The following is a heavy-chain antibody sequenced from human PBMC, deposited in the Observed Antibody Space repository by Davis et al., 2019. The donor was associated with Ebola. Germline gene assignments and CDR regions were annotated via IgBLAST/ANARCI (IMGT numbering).Heavy chain of an antibody. CDR1: GFAFNSNA. CDR2: LSIRGTNE. V-gene: IGHV3-30-3*01. D-gene: IGHD6-13*01. Sequence: PGGSLRLSCAASGFAFNSNAMHWVRQAPGKGLEWVALLSIRGTNERYAPSVMGRFTVFRDDSKSIFYLQMNSVRAEDTAVYYCVRDWVYDSQVEFESWGQGALVTVSS. CDR3: VRDWVYDSQVEFES. J-gene: IGHJ4*02.